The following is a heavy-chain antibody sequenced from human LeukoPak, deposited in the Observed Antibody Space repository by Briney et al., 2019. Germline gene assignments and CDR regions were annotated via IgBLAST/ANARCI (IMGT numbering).Heavy chain of an antibody. Sequence: PSETLSLTCAVYGGSFSGYYWSWIRQPPGKGLEWIGEINHSGSTNYNPSLKSRVTISVDTSKNQFSLKLSSVTAADTAVYYCARLGVAARPFDYWGQGTLVTVSS. CDR2: INHSGST. V-gene: IGHV4-34*01. J-gene: IGHJ4*02. D-gene: IGHD6-6*01. CDR1: GGSFSGYY. CDR3: ARLGVAARPFDY.